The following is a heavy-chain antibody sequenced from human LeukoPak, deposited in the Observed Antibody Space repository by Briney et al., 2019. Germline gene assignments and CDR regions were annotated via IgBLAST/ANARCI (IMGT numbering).Heavy chain of an antibody. CDR2: ISSSSSTI. V-gene: IGHV3-48*01. CDR1: GFTFSSYS. J-gene: IGHJ6*03. Sequence: GGSLRLSCAASGFTFSSYSMNWVRQAPGKGLEWVSYISSSSSTIYYADSVKGRFTISRDNAKNSLYLQMNSLRAEDTAVYYCARARCYMDVWGKGTTVTVSS. CDR3: ARARCYMDV.